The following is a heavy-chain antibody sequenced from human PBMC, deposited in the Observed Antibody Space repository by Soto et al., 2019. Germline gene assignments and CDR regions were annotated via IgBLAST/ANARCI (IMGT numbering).Heavy chain of an antibody. CDR2: INSDGSST. V-gene: IGHV3-74*01. CDR3: ARHNGDGVDY. CDR1: GFTFSSYW. D-gene: IGHD2-21*02. Sequence: VQLVESGGGLVQPGGSLRLSCAASGFTFSSYWMHWVRQPPGKGLVWVSRINSDGSSTTYADSVKGRFTISRDNAKNTLYLQMNSLRPEDTAVYYCARHNGDGVDYWGQGTLVTVSS. J-gene: IGHJ4*02.